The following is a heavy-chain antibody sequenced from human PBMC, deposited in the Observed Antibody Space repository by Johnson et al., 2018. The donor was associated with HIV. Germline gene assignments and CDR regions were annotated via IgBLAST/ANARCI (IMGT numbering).Heavy chain of an antibody. J-gene: IGHJ3*02. CDR2: IGTAGDT. V-gene: IGHV3-13*01. CDR3: ARVGYHDAFDI. CDR1: GFTFDDYG. Sequence: VQLVESGGRVVRRGGSLRLSCAASGFTFDDYGMSWVRQGPGKGLEWVSAIGTAGDTYYPGSVKGRFTISRENAKNSLYLQMNSLRAGDTAVYYCARVGYHDAFDIWGQGTMVTVSS. D-gene: IGHD3-16*02.